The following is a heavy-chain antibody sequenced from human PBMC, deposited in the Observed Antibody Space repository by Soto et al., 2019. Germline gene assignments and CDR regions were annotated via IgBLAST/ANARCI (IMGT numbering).Heavy chain of an antibody. CDR3: AREMRGYYDY. CDR2: IYYSGST. Sequence: PSETLSLTCTVSGGSVSSGSYYWSWIRQPPGKGLEWIGYIYYSGSTNYNPSLKSRVTLSVDTSKNQFSLKLSSVTAADTAVYYCAREMRGYYDYWGQGTLVTVS. J-gene: IGHJ4*02. D-gene: IGHD3-22*01. CDR1: GGSVSSGSYY. V-gene: IGHV4-61*01.